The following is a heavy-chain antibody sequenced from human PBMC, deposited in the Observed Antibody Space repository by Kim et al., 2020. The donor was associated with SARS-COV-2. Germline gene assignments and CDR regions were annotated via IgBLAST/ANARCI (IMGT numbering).Heavy chain of an antibody. CDR2: IRSKAGGGTA. D-gene: IGHD2-21*01. V-gene: IGHV3-15*01. Sequence: GGSLRLSCAASGFTFTKFWLSWVRQAPGKGLEWVGRIRSKAGGGTADDAAPGQFRFTISRDESKNTLYLQMNGLRAKDTAYYDWNTDYARIGGLCDGETCYPASLWGQGTLVTVSS. CDR3: NTDYARIGGLCDGETCYPASL. J-gene: IGHJ4*02. CDR1: GFTFTKFW.